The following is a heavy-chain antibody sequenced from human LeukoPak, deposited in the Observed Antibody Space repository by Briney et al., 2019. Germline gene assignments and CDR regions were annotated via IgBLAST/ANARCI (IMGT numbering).Heavy chain of an antibody. CDR1: GGSISSYY. V-gene: IGHV4-59*01. D-gene: IGHD2-15*01. CDR3: ARDRGVVVAAAPGDYYYYYGMDV. Sequence: PSETLSLTCTVSGGSISSYYWSWIRRPPGKGLEWIGYIYYSGSTNYNPSLKSRVTISVDTSKNQFSLKLSSVTAADTAVYYCARDRGVVVAAAPGDYYYYYGMDVWGQGTTVTVSS. J-gene: IGHJ6*02. CDR2: IYYSGST.